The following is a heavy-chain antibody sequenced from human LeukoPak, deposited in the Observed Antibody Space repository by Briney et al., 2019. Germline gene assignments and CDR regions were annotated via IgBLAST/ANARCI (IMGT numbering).Heavy chain of an antibody. CDR1: GFTFSSYG. V-gene: IGHV3-30*03. D-gene: IGHD5-24*01. CDR2: ISYDGSNK. Sequence: PGGSLRLSCAASGFTFSSYGMHWVRQAPGKGLEWVAVISYDGSNKYYADSVKGRFTISRDNSKNTLYLQMNSLRAEDTAVYYCARDVEMATGYNWFDPWGQGTLVTVSS. CDR3: ARDVEMATGYNWFDP. J-gene: IGHJ5*02.